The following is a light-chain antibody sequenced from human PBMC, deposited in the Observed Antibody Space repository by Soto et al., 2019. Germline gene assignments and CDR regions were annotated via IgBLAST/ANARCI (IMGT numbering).Light chain of an antibody. V-gene: IGLV2-23*02. CDR2: EVS. Sequence: QSVLTQPASVSGSPGQSITISCTGTSSDVGSYNLVSWYQQHPGKAPKVMIYEVSKRPSGVSNRFSGSKSGNTASLTISGLQAEDEADYYCCSYAGSSTYVFETGTKLTVL. CDR1: SSDVGSYNL. CDR3: CSYAGSSTYV. J-gene: IGLJ1*01.